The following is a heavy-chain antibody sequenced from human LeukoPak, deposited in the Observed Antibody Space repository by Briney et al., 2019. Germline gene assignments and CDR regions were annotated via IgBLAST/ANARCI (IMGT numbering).Heavy chain of an antibody. J-gene: IGHJ3*02. CDR1: GYTFTGYY. Sequence: GASVKVSCKASGYTFTGYYMHWVRQAPGQGLEWMGWINPNSGGTNYAQKFQGRVTMTRDTSISTAYMELSRLRSDDTAVYYCARGGYYDILTGYETVDAFDIWGQGTIVTVSS. D-gene: IGHD3-9*01. V-gene: IGHV1-2*02. CDR3: ARGGYYDILTGYETVDAFDI. CDR2: INPNSGGT.